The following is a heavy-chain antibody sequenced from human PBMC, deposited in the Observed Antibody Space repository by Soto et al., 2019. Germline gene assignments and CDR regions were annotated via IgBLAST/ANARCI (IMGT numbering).Heavy chain of an antibody. CDR3: ARESHTELYPAGCSSTSCYAGGYYYYYYMDV. CDR2: TYYRSKWYN. Sequence: SPTLSLTCAISGDSVSSNSAAWNWIRQSPSRGLEWLGRTYYRSKWYNDYAVSVKSRITINPDTSKNQFSLQLNSLTPEDTAVYYCARESHTELYPAGCSSTSCYAGGYYYYYYMDVWGKGTTVTVSS. V-gene: IGHV6-1*01. D-gene: IGHD2-2*01. CDR1: GDSVSSNSAA. J-gene: IGHJ6*03.